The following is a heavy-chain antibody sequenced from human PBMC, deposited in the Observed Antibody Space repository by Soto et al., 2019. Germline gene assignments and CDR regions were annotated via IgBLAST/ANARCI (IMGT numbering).Heavy chain of an antibody. Sequence: QVQLVESGGGVVQPVRSLRLSCAASGFIFSNYGMHWVRQAPGKGLEWVAVVSSAGSTKYYADSVKGRFTIARDNSKNTVFLQMNSLRAEDTAVYYCAKDLGYSYGGFFDYWGQGTLVTVSS. CDR2: VSSAGSTK. CDR1: GFIFSNYG. J-gene: IGHJ4*02. V-gene: IGHV3-30*18. CDR3: AKDLGYSYGGFFDY. D-gene: IGHD5-18*01.